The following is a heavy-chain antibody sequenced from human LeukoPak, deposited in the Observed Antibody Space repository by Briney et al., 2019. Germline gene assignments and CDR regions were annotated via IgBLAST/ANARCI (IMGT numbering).Heavy chain of an antibody. CDR3: ATAYQYGSGSYAQTYYYYYMDV. CDR1: GYTLTELS. V-gene: IGHV1-24*01. CDR2: FDPEDGET. J-gene: IGHJ6*03. D-gene: IGHD3-10*01. Sequence: SVKVSCKVSGYTLTELSMHWVRQAPGKGLEWMGGFDPEDGETIYAQKFQGRVTMTEDTSTDTAYMELSSLRSEDTAVYYCATAYQYGSGSYAQTYYYYYMDVWGKGTTVTVSS.